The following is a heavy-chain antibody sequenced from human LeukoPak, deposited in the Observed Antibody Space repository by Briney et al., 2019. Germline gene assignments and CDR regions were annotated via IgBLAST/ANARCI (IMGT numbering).Heavy chain of an antibody. CDR2: IIPILGIA. V-gene: IGHV1-69*04. J-gene: IGHJ6*02. D-gene: IGHD3-16*02. CDR3: ARAGVTLKHYSGMDV. CDR1: GGTFSSYA. Sequence: ASVKVSCKASGGTFSSYAISWVRQAPGQGLEWMGRIIPILGIANYAQKFQGRVTITAVKSTSTAYMELSSLRSEDTAVYYCARAGVTLKHYSGMDVWGQGTTVTVSS.